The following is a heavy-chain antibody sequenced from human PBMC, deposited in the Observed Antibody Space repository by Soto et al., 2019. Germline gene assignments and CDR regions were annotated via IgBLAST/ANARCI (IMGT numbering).Heavy chain of an antibody. CDR2: LMRDGRER. CDR1: GFTFGDYW. V-gene: IGHV3-7*03. Sequence: PGGSLRLSCAASGFTFGDYWMTCVRQAPGKGLEWVANLMRDGRERYYVDSVKGRFSVSRDNAKNSLYLQMNNLRPEDTAVYYCARDVYEILGRVVRRLDSWGQGTLVTVSS. J-gene: IGHJ4*02. CDR3: ARDVYEILGRVVRRLDS. D-gene: IGHD2-8*01.